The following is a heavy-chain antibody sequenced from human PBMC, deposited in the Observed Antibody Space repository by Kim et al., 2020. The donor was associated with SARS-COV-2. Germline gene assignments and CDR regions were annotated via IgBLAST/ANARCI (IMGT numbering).Heavy chain of an antibody. CDR2: IWYDGSNK. V-gene: IGHV3-33*01. J-gene: IGHJ6*02. CDR1: GFTFSSYG. CDR3: ARDPYVVMTAPYGMDV. D-gene: IGHD2-21*02. Sequence: GGSLRLSCAASGFTFSSYGMHWVRQAPGKGLEWVAVIWYDGSNKYYADSVKGRFTISRDNSKNTLYLQMNSLRAEDTAVYYCARDPYVVMTAPYGMDVWGQGTTVTVSS.